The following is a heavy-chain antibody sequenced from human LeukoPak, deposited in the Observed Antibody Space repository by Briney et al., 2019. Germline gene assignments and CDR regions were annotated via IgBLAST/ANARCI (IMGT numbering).Heavy chain of an antibody. CDR2: VYYSGST. V-gene: IGHV4-59*12. J-gene: IGHJ3*02. D-gene: IGHD6-13*01. CDR3: AKIGSSWSVYGFDI. Sequence: SETLSLTCTVSGDFITAYYWSWIRQPPGKGLEWIGYVYYSGSTYYNPSLKSRVTISVDTSKHQFSLKVTSVIAADTAVYYCAKIGSSWSVYGFDIWGQGTMVTVSS. CDR1: GDFITAYY.